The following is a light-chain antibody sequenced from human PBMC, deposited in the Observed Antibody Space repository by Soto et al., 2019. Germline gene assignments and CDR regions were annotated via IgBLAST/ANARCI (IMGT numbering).Light chain of an antibody. J-gene: IGLJ2*01. CDR2: DVS. CDR3: SSYTSSSTLGV. CDR1: SSDVGGYNY. V-gene: IGLV2-14*01. Sequence: QSALTQPACVSGSRGQSITISCTGTSSDVGGYNYVSWYQQHPGKAPKLTIYDVSNRPSGVSNRFSGSKSGNTASLTISGLQAEDEADYYCSSYTSSSTLGVFGGGTKLTVL.